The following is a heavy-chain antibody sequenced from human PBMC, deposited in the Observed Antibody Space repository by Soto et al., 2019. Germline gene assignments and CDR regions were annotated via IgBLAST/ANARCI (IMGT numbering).Heavy chain of an antibody. D-gene: IGHD3-22*01. Sequence: GGSLRLSCAASGFTFSSYGMHWVRQAPGKGLEWVAVISYDGSNKYYADSVKGRFTIPRDNAKNTLYLQLNSLRADDTAVYYCAKAYQVWFSSGYYYFDYWGQGTLVTVSS. CDR2: ISYDGSNK. V-gene: IGHV3-30*18. J-gene: IGHJ4*02. CDR3: AKAYQVWFSSGYYYFDY. CDR1: GFTFSSYG.